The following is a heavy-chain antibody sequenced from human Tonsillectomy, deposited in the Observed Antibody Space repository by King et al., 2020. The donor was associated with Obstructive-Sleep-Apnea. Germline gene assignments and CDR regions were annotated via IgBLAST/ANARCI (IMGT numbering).Heavy chain of an antibody. V-gene: IGHV3-48*03. J-gene: IGHJ4*02. CDR1: GFTFSSYA. D-gene: IGHD1-26*01. CDR3: ARGNLNYYVADS. CDR2: LSSTFSTL. Sequence: VQLVESGGGLVQPGGSLRLSCAASGFTFSSYAMNWVRQAPGKGLEWVSYLSSTFSTLYYADSVKGRFTISRDNAKNSLYLQMNSLRAEDTAVYYCARGNLNYYVADSWGQGTLVTVSS.